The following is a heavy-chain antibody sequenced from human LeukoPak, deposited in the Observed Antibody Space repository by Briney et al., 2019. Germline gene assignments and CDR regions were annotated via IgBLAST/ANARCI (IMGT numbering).Heavy chain of an antibody. V-gene: IGHV3-30*02. D-gene: IGHD3-22*01. J-gene: IGHJ4*02. Sequence: PGGSLRLSCAASGFTFSSYAMSWVRQAPGKGLEWVAFIRYDGSNKYYADSVKGRFTISRDNSKNTLYLQMNSLRAEDTAVYYCAKNLYYYDSRVRGDRSNYFDYWGQGTLVTVSS. CDR2: IRYDGSNK. CDR3: AKNLYYYDSRVRGDRSNYFDY. CDR1: GFTFSSYA.